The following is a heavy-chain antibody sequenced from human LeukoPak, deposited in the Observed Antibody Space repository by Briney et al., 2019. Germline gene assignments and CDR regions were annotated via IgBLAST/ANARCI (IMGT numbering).Heavy chain of an antibody. CDR3: ASRAGGLRGYSYGYDAFDI. V-gene: IGHV4-59*01. Sequence: PETLSLTCTVSGGSISSYYWSWIRQPPGKGLEWIGYIYYSGSTNYNPSLKSRVTISVDTSKDQFSLKLSSVTAADTAVYYCASRAGGLRGYSYGYDAFDIWGQGTMVTVSS. D-gene: IGHD5-18*01. J-gene: IGHJ3*02. CDR2: IYYSGST. CDR1: GGSISSYY.